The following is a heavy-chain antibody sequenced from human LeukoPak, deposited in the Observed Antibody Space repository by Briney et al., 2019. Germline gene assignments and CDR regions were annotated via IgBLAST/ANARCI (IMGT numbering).Heavy chain of an antibody. CDR1: GGTFSSYA. Sequence: ASVTVSCKASGGTFSSYAISWVRQAPGQGLEWMGWIIPIFGTANYAQKFQGRVTITTDESTNTAYMELSSLRSEDTAVYHCARGLVVPVHYYHYYYMDVWGKGTTVTVSS. J-gene: IGHJ6*03. D-gene: IGHD2-2*01. CDR3: ARGLVVPVHYYHYYYMDV. CDR2: IIPIFGTA. V-gene: IGHV1-69*05.